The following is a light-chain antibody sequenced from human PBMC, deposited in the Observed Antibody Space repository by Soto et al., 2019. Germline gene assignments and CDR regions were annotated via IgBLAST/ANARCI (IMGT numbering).Light chain of an antibody. Sequence: ESVLTQSRATLSLSPVERATLSCRASQSVSSYLAWYQQKPGQAPRLLIYGASSRATGIPDRFSGSGSGTDFTLTISRLEPEDFAVYYCQQYGSSPQTFGQGTKVDIK. CDR2: GAS. V-gene: IGKV3-20*01. CDR1: QSVSSY. CDR3: QQYGSSPQT. J-gene: IGKJ1*01.